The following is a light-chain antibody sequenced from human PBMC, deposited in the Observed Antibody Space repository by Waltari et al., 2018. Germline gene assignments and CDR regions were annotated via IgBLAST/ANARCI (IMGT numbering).Light chain of an antibody. Sequence: EIVLTQSPGTLSLSPGERATLSCRASQSVSSSYLAWYQQKPGQAPRLRIYGASSRAAGIPDRFSGSGSVTDFTLTISRLEPEDFAVYYCQQYGTSPPLTFGGGTKVEIK. CDR2: GAS. CDR1: QSVSSSY. CDR3: QQYGTSPPLT. V-gene: IGKV3-20*01. J-gene: IGKJ4*01.